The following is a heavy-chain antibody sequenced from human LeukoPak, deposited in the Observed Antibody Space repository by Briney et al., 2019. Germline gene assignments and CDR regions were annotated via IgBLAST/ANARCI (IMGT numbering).Heavy chain of an antibody. Sequence: SQTLSLTCTVSGGSISSGSYYWSWIRQPAGKGLEWIGRIYSSGSTNYNPSLNSRVTISVDTSKNQFSLKLNSVTAADTAVYYCAREGPTTVYYYYYYMDVWGKGTTVTVSS. V-gene: IGHV4-61*02. J-gene: IGHJ6*03. CDR3: AREGPTTVYYYYYYMDV. D-gene: IGHD5-12*01. CDR1: GGSISSGSYY. CDR2: IYSSGST.